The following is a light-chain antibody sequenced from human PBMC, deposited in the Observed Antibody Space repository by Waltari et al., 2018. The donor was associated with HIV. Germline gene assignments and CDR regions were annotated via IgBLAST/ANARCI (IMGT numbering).Light chain of an antibody. CDR1: SSNIERNP. CDR2: INN. V-gene: IGLV1-44*01. CDR3: AAGDDSLNVV. J-gene: IGLJ2*01. Sequence: QSVLTQPPSASGTPGQRVPTLFSGTSSNIERNPVNWYQKPPGRAPNRLIYINNRRPSGVPDRFSGSKSGTSASLAISGLQSEDEADYYCAAGDDSLNVVFGGGTKLTVL.